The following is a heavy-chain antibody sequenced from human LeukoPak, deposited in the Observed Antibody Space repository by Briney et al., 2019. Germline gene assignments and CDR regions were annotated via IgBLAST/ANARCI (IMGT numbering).Heavy chain of an antibody. V-gene: IGHV1-18*01. CDR2: ISAYNGNT. CDR3: ARDNAGRGYYYDSSGYFGY. D-gene: IGHD3-22*01. CDR1: GYTCTSYG. J-gene: IGHJ4*02. Sequence: GASVKVSCKASGYTCTSYGISWVRQAPGQGLEWMGWISAYNGNTNYAQKLQGRVTMTTDTSTSTAYMELRSLRSDDTAVYYCARDNAGRGYYYDSSGYFGYWGQGTLVTVSS.